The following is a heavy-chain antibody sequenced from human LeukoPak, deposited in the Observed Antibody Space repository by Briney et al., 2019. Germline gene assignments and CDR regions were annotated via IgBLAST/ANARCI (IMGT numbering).Heavy chain of an antibody. D-gene: IGHD2-8*01. J-gene: IGHJ6*03. CDR2: INHSGST. CDR1: GGSFSGYY. V-gene: IGHV4-34*01. CDR3: AREEDGVRYNYCYMDV. Sequence: PSETLSLTCAVYGGSFSGYYWSWIRQPPGKGLEWIGEINHSGSTNYNPSLKSRVTISVDTSKNQFSLSLSSVTAADTAVYYCAREEDGVRYNYCYMDVWGKGTTVTISS.